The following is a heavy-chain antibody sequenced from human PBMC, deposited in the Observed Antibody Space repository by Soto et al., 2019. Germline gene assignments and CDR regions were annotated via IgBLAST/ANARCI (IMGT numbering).Heavy chain of an antibody. Sequence: QVQLVQSGAEVKKPGASVKVSCKASGYTFTGYYMHWVRQAPGQGLEWMGWINPNSGGTNYAQKFXXWXTTXRDTSISTGYMELSRLRSDDTAVYYCARAQDAFDIWGQGTMVTVSS. J-gene: IGHJ3*02. V-gene: IGHV1-2*04. CDR1: GYTFTGYY. CDR2: INPNSGGT. CDR3: ARAQDAFDI.